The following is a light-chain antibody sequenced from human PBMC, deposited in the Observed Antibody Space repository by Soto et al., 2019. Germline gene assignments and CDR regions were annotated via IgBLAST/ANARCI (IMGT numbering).Light chain of an antibody. Sequence: DIQMTQSPSTLSASVGDRVTITCRASQSIISGLAWYQQKPGKAPKLLIFVASNLESGVPSRFSVSGSGTEFTLTISSLQPDDCATYYCQQYNSYPITFGQGTRLESK. CDR3: QQYNSYPIT. J-gene: IGKJ5*01. CDR1: QSIISG. V-gene: IGKV1-5*01. CDR2: VAS.